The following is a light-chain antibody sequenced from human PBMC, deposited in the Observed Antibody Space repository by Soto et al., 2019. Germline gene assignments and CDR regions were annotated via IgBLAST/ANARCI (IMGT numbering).Light chain of an antibody. CDR2: DAS. J-gene: IGKJ4*01. V-gene: IGKV1-5*01. CDR1: QSISSW. Sequence: DIQMTQSPSTLSAYVGDRVTITCRASQSISSWLAWYQQKPGKAPKLLIYDASSLESGVPSRFSGSGSGTEFTLTIISLQPDDFATYYCQQYNSYPLTFGGGTKVDIK. CDR3: QQYNSYPLT.